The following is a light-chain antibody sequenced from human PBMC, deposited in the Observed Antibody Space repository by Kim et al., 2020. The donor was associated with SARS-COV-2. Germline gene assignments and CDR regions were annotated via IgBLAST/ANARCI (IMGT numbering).Light chain of an antibody. Sequence: SYELNQPPSVSVSPGQTASIICSGDKLGDKYASWYQQKPGQSPVVVIYQGKNRPSGIPERFSGSSSGNTATLTISETQAMDEADYYCQAWDSNTVVFGGG. V-gene: IGLV3-1*01. J-gene: IGLJ2*01. CDR1: KLGDKY. CDR2: QGK. CDR3: QAWDSNTVV.